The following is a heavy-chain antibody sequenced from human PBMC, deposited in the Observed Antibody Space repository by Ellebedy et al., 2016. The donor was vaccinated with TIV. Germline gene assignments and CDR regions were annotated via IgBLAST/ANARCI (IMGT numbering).Heavy chain of an antibody. CDR1: GGSISSGGYY. CDR3: ARHEEYSGSYSPLDY. J-gene: IGHJ4*02. Sequence: SETLSLXXTVSGGSISSGGYYWSWIRQHPGKGLEWIGYIYYSGSTYYNPSLKSRVTISVDTSKNQFSLKLSSVTAADTAVYYCARHEEYSGSYSPLDYWGQGTLVTVSS. D-gene: IGHD1-26*01. CDR2: IYYSGST. V-gene: IGHV4-31*03.